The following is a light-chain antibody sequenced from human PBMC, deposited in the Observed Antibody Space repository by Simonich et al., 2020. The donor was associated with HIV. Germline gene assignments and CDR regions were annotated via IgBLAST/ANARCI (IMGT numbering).Light chain of an antibody. V-gene: IGKV1-33*01. CDR3: QQYHNVPLT. CDR1: QDIANS. CDR2: DAS. J-gene: IGKJ4*01. Sequence: DIQMTQSPSSLSASVGDRVTITCQASQDIANSLNWYQQKPGKAPKLLIFDASNLETGVPARFRGSASGTEFTFAISSLQPEDIATYFCQQYHNVPLTFAGGTKVEIK.